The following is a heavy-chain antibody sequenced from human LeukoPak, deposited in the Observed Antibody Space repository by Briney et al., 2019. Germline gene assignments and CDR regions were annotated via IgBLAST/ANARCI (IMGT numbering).Heavy chain of an antibody. D-gene: IGHD2-2*02. V-gene: IGHV3-23*01. CDR2: ISGRGAAT. J-gene: IGHJ4*02. CDR1: GFTFSNYA. Sequence: TGGSLRLSCAASGFTFSNYAMSWVRQAPGKGLEWVSAISGRGAATYYADSVKGRFTISRDNSKNTLFLQLSSLRAEDTAVYYCTKARSASSSSCYNYWGQGILVTVSS. CDR3: TKARSASSSSCYNY.